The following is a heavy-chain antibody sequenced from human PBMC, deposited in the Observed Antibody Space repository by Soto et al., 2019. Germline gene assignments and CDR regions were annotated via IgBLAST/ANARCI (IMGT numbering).Heavy chain of an antibody. CDR2: IYWDDEK. J-gene: IGHJ3*02. D-gene: IGHD6-13*01. CDR3: AHRHTLIAGDRFYI. Sequence: SGPTLVNPTQILTLTCTFSGFSLSTSGVGVDWIRQPPGKALEWLALIYWDDEKRYSTSLKSRLTITKDTSKNQAVLTLTNMDPVFTATYYSAHRHTLIAGDRFYIRGQGSMVTVS. V-gene: IGHV2-5*02. CDR1: GFSLSTSGVG.